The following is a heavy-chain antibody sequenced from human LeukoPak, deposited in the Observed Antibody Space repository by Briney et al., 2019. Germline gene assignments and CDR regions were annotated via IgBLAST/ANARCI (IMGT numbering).Heavy chain of an antibody. CDR1: GGSISSYY. CDR2: IYYSGST. J-gene: IGHJ3*02. V-gene: IGHV4-59*01. CDR3: ARVIAGAGRRGDAFDI. Sequence: SETLSLTCTVSGGSISSYYWSWIRQPPGKGLEWIGYIYYSGSTNYNPSLKSRVTISVDTSKNQFSLKLSSVTAADTAVYYCARVIAGAGRRGDAFDIWGQGTMVTVSS. D-gene: IGHD6-19*01.